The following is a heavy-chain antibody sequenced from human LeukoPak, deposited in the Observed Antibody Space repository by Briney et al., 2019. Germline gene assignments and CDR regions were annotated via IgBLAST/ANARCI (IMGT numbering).Heavy chain of an antibody. J-gene: IGHJ4*02. CDR3: AKDVIGVIVYYFDY. CDR2: ISGSGGST. CDR1: GFIFSTYS. V-gene: IGHV3-23*01. Sequence: GGSLRLSCAASGFIFSTYSMNWVRQAPGKGLEWVSAISGSGGSTYYADSVKGRFTISRDNSKNTLYLQMNSLRAEDTAVYYCAKDVIGVIVYYFDYWGQGTLVTVSS. D-gene: IGHD3-16*02.